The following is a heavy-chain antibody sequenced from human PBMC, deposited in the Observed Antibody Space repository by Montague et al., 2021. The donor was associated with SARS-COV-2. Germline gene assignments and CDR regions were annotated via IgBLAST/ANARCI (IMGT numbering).Heavy chain of an antibody. J-gene: IGHJ4*02. D-gene: IGHD3-9*01. CDR3: ARGNFDWLLLPDGYFDH. CDR2: ISSGGSII. CDR1: GFTFSSYE. V-gene: IGHV3-48*03. Sequence: SLRLSCAASGFTFSSYEMSWVRQAPGKGLEWVSYISSGGSIIYYADSVKGRFTISRDNAKNSLYLQMNSLRAEDTAVYYCARGNFDWLLLPDGYFDHWGQGTLVTVSS.